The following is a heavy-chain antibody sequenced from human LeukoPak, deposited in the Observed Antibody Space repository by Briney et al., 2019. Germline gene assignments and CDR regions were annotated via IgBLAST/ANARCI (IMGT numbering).Heavy chain of an antibody. CDR2: ISAYNGNT. CDR1: GYTFTGYY. CDR3: AREYGVGFLEWLFSRFDY. V-gene: IGHV1-18*04. J-gene: IGHJ4*02. Sequence: ASVKVSCKASGYTFTGYYMHWVRQAPGQGLEWMGWISAYNGNTNYAQKLQGRVTMTTDTSTSTAYMELRSLRSDDTAVYYCAREYGVGFLEWLFSRFDYWGQGTLVTVSS. D-gene: IGHD3-3*01.